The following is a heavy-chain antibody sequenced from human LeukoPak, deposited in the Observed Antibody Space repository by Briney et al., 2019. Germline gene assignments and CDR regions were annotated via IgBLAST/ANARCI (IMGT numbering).Heavy chain of an antibody. J-gene: IGHJ4*02. CDR1: GGSISSSSYY. V-gene: IGHV4-39*07. CDR2: IYYSGST. Sequence: SETLSLTCTVSGGSISSSSYYWGWIRQPPGKGLEWIGSIYYSGSTYYNPSLKSRVTISVDTSENQFSLKLSSVTAADTAVYYCARVVLAYYDILTGYYTGEYYFDYWGQGTLVTVSS. D-gene: IGHD3-9*01. CDR3: ARVVLAYYDILTGYYTGEYYFDY.